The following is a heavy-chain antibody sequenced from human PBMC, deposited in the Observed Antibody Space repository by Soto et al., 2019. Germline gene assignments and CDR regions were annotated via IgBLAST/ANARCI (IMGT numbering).Heavy chain of an antibody. D-gene: IGHD1-20*01. CDR2: ISYDGSNK. V-gene: IGHV3-30-3*01. CDR1: GFTFSSYA. J-gene: IGHJ3*02. CDR3: ARNLLYIDAFDI. Sequence: PGGSLRLSCAASGFTFSSYAMHWVRQAPGKGLEWVAVISYDGSNKYYADSVKGRFTISRDNSKNTLYLQMNSLRAEDTAVYYGARNLLYIDAFDIWGQGTMVTVSS.